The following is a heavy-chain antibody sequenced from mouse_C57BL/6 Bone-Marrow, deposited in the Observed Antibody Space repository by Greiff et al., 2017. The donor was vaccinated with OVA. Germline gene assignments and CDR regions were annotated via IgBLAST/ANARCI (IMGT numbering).Heavy chain of an antibody. Sequence: VKLMDSGAELAKPGASVKLSCKASGYTFTSYWMHWVKQRPGQGLEWIGYINPSSGYTKYNQKFKDKATLTADKSSSTAYMQLSSLTYEDSAVYYCATPQQRQDYAMDYWGQGTSVTVSS. V-gene: IGHV1-7*01. D-gene: IGHD3-1*01. CDR1: GYTFTSYW. CDR2: INPSSGYT. J-gene: IGHJ4*01. CDR3: ATPQQRQDYAMDY.